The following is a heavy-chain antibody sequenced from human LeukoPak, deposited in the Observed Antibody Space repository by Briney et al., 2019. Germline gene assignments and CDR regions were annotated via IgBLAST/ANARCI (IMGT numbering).Heavy chain of an antibody. CDR1: GFTFSSYW. CDR3: AGGYRYLVADV. Sequence: GGSLRLSCAASGFTFSSYWMSWVRQAPRKGLEWVANIKQDGSEKYYVDSVKGRFTISRDNAKNSLYLQMNSLRAEDTAVYYCAGGYRYLVADVWGQGTTVTVSS. J-gene: IGHJ6*02. CDR2: IKQDGSEK. D-gene: IGHD6-25*01. V-gene: IGHV3-7*01.